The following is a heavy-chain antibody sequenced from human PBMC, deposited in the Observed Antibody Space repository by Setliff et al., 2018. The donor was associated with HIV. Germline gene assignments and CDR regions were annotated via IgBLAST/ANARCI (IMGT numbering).Heavy chain of an antibody. J-gene: IGHJ1*01. Sequence: SETLSLTCTVSGGSISSYYWSWIRQPPGKGLEWLGHIYSSGSTNYNPPLKSRVTISVDTSKKQFSLKLSSVTAADTAVYYCARQSVRGGYYYGSGSYYREYFQQWGQGTLVTVSS. V-gene: IGHV4-59*08. CDR2: IYSSGST. CDR1: GGSISSYY. CDR3: ARQSVRGGYYYGSGSYYREYFQQ. D-gene: IGHD3-10*01.